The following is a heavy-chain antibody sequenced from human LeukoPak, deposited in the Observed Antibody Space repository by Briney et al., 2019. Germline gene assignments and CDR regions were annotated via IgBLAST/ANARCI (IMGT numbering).Heavy chain of an antibody. V-gene: IGHV1-69*04. CDR3: AKIDAGYSGYDQNW. D-gene: IGHD5-12*01. CDR1: GGTFSNYA. J-gene: IGHJ4*02. Sequence: GSSVKVSCKASGGTFSNYAISSVRQAPGQRLEWMGRIIPILGIANYAQKFQGRATITADTSTSTAYVELSSLRSEDTAVYYCAKIDAGYSGYDQNWWGQGTLVTVSS. CDR2: IIPILGIA.